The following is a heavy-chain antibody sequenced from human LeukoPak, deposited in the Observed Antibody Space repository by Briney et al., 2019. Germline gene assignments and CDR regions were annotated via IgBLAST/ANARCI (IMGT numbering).Heavy chain of an antibody. CDR2: ISSSSSGTI. CDR3: ARLRDAYDY. J-gene: IGHJ4*02. D-gene: IGHD5-24*01. CDR1: GFTFSTYS. Sequence: RSGGSLRLSCAASGFTFSTYSMYWVRQAPGKGLEWVSYISSSSSGTIYYADSVKGRFTISRDNAKNSLYLQMNSLRAEDTAVYYCARLRDAYDYWGQGTLVTVSS. V-gene: IGHV3-48*01.